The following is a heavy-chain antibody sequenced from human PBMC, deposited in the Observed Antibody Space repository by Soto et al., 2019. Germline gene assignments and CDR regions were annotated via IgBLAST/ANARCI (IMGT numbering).Heavy chain of an antibody. V-gene: IGHV4-34*01. CDR3: ARWVAARRAYYYYGMDV. J-gene: IGHJ6*02. Sequence: SETLSLTCAVYGGSFSGYYWSWIRQPPGKGLEWIGEINHSGSTNYNPSLKSRVTISVDTSKNQFSLKLSSVTAADTAVYYCARWVAARRAYYYYGMDVWGQGTKVTVS. D-gene: IGHD6-6*01. CDR2: INHSGST. CDR1: GGSFSGYY.